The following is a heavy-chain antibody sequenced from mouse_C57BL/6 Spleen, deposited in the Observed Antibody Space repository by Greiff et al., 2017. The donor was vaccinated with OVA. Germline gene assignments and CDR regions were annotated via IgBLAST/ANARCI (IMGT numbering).Heavy chain of an antibody. J-gene: IGHJ4*01. D-gene: IGHD2-4*01. V-gene: IGHV1-55*01. CDR2: IYPGSGST. Sequence: QVQLQQPGAELVKPGASVEMSCKASGYTFTSYWITWVKQRPGQGLEWIGDIYPGSGSTNYNEKFKSKATLTVDTSSSTAYMQLSSLTSEDSAVYYCARGDYDNYYAMDYWGQGTSVTVSS. CDR1: GYTFTSYW. CDR3: ARGDYDNYYAMDY.